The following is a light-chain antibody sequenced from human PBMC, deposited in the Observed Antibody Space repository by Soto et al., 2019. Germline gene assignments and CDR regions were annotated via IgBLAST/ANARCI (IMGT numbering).Light chain of an antibody. Sequence: EIVMTQSPATLSVSPGERATLSCRASQSVSSSLAWYQQKPGQAPRLLIYDASTRATGIPARFSGSGSGTEFTLTISSLQSEDFAVYYCQQYNNWPQAFGQGTKLEIK. CDR2: DAS. CDR3: QQYNNWPQA. CDR1: QSVSSS. J-gene: IGKJ2*01. V-gene: IGKV3-15*01.